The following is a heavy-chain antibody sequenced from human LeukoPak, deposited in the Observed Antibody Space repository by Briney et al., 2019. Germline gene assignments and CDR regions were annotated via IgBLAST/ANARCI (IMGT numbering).Heavy chain of an antibody. J-gene: IGHJ3*02. CDR3: ARIDTYYYDSSGYDSAFDI. D-gene: IGHD3-22*01. Sequence: RPGGSLRLSCAASGFTFDNYGMSWVRQAPGKGLEWVCGINWYGGSTGYADSVKGRFTISRGNAKNFLYPQMNSLRAEDTALYYCARIDTYYYDSSGYDSAFDIWGQGTIVTVS. CDR2: INWYGGST. CDR1: GFTFDNYG. V-gene: IGHV3-20*04.